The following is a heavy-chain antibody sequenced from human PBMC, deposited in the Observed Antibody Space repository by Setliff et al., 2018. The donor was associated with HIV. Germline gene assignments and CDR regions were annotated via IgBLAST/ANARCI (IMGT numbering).Heavy chain of an antibody. CDR3: EVAGQ. CDR1: GDSISGQY. CDR2: IHSTGST. V-gene: IGHV4-4*07. J-gene: IGHJ4*02. D-gene: IGHD6-19*01. Sequence: SETLSLTCTVSGDSISGQYWSWIRQPAGKGLEWIGRIHSTGSTHYNPSLKSRVTISVDTSKNQFSLKLRSVTAADTAVYYCEVAGQWGQGTLVTVSS.